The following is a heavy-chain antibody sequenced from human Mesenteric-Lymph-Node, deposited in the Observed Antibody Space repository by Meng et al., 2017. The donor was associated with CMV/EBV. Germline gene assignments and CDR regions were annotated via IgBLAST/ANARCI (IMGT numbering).Heavy chain of an antibody. Sequence: SETLSLTCAVYGGSFSGYYWSWIRQPPGKGLEWIGEINHSGSTNYNPSLKSRVTISVDTSKNQFSLKLSSVTAADTAIYYCAREVDAARDSDAFDIWGQGTMVTVSS. J-gene: IGHJ3*02. V-gene: IGHV4-34*01. D-gene: IGHD6-6*01. CDR2: INHSGST. CDR1: GGSFSGYY. CDR3: AREVDAARDSDAFDI.